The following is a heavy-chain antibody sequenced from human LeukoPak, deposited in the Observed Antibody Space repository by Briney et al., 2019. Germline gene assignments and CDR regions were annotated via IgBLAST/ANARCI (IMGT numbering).Heavy chain of an antibody. CDR2: IYTSGST. Sequence: SETPSLTCTVSGGSISYYYWSWIRQPAGKGLEWLGRIYTSGSTNYNPSLKSRVTMSVDTSKSQFSLKLSSVTAADTAVYYCARHLRWTTLDYWGQGTLVTVSS. V-gene: IGHV4-4*07. D-gene: IGHD3/OR15-3a*01. CDR1: GGSISYYY. CDR3: ARHLRWTTLDY. J-gene: IGHJ4*02.